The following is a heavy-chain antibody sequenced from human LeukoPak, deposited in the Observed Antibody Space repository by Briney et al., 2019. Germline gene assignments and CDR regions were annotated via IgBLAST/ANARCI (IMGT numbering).Heavy chain of an antibody. V-gene: IGHV3-23*01. CDR1: GFTFSSYA. CDR3: ARDLLRVAVAGPNAFDI. CDR2: ISGSGGST. J-gene: IGHJ3*02. Sequence: GGSLRLSCAASGFTFSSYAMSWVRQAPGKGLEWVSAISGSGGSTYYADPVKGRFTISRDNSKNSLYLQMNSLRAEDTAVYYCARDLLRVAVAGPNAFDIWGQGTMVTVSS. D-gene: IGHD6-19*01.